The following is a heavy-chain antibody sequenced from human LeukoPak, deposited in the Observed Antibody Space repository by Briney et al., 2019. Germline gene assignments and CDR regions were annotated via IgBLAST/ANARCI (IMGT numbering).Heavy chain of an antibody. J-gene: IGHJ4*02. CDR3: AKGAASRCRGALCYPFDC. Sequence: GGSLRLSCAASGFTFSSYAMSWVRQAPGKGLEWVSAISGSGGSTYYADSVKGRFTISRGNSKNTLYLQMNSLRAEDTAVYYCAKGAASRCRGALCYPFDCWGQGTLVTVSS. CDR2: ISGSGGST. CDR1: GFTFSSYA. D-gene: IGHD2-15*01. V-gene: IGHV3-23*01.